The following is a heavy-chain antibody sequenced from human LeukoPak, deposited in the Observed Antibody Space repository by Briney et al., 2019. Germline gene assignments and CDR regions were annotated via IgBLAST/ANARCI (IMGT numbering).Heavy chain of an antibody. V-gene: IGHV1-2*02. Sequence: ASVKVSCKAFGYTFTGYYMHWVRQAPGQGLEWMGWINPNSGGTNYAQKFRGRVTMTRDTSISTAYMELSRLRSDDTAVYYCARDRGIVVVPAGNWFDPWGQGTLVTVSS. CDR1: GYTFTGYY. J-gene: IGHJ5*02. D-gene: IGHD2-2*01. CDR2: INPNSGGT. CDR3: ARDRGIVVVPAGNWFDP.